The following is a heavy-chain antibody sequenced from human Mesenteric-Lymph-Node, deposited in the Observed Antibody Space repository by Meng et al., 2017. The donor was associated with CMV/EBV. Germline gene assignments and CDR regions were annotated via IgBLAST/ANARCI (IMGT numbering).Heavy chain of an antibody. Sequence: GGSLRLSCAASGFAFSSYNMNWVRQAPGKGLEWVSSISGRSSHIYYAESVKGRFTISRDNAKDSLYLQMNSLGAEDTAVYYCARHEVTNGYYYEDYWGQGTLVTVSS. D-gene: IGHD3-22*01. CDR2: ISGRSSHI. CDR1: GFAFSSYN. V-gene: IGHV3-21*06. CDR3: ARHEVTNGYYYEDY. J-gene: IGHJ4*02.